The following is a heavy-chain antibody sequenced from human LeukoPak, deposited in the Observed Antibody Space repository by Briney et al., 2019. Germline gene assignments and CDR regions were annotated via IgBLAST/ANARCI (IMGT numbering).Heavy chain of an antibody. Sequence: GGSLRLSCAASGFTFSSYSMNWVRQAPGKGLEWVSSISSSSSYIYYADSVKGRFTISRDNAKNSLYLQMNSLRAEDTALYYCARDTAMASDWFDPWGQGTLVTVSS. CDR2: ISSSSSYI. J-gene: IGHJ5*02. CDR3: ARDTAMASDWFDP. D-gene: IGHD5-18*01. CDR1: GFTFSSYS. V-gene: IGHV3-21*04.